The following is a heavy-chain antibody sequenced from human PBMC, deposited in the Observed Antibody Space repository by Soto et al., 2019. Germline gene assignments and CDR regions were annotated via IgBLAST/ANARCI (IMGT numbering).Heavy chain of an antibody. CDR2: IYYSGST. V-gene: IGHV4-59*08. CDR3: ARLDVRVIEIVAIAYGLDV. J-gene: IGHJ6*02. D-gene: IGHD2-21*01. CDR1: GGSISSYY. Sequence: SETLSLTCTVSGGSISSYYWSWIRQPPGKGLEWIGNIYYSGSTNYNPSLKSRVTISVDTSKNKFSLKLSSVTAADTAVYYCARLDVRVIEIVAIAYGLDVWGRGTTVTVSS.